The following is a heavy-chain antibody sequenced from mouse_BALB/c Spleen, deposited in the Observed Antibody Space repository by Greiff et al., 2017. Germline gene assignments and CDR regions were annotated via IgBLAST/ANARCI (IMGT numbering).Heavy chain of an antibody. Sequence: DVMLVESGGGLVKPGGSLKLSCAASGFTFSSYTMSWVRQTPEKRLEWVATISSGGGNTYYPDSVKGRFTISRDNAKNNLYLQMSSLRSEDTALYYCANMITTNYYAMDYWGQGTSVTVSS. CDR1: GFTFSSYT. CDR2: ISSGGGNT. V-gene: IGHV5-9*03. CDR3: ANMITTNYYAMDY. J-gene: IGHJ4*01. D-gene: IGHD2-4*01.